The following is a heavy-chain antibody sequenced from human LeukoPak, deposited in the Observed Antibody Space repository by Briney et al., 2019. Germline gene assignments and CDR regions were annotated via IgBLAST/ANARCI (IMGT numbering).Heavy chain of an antibody. CDR2: IKQDGSEK. D-gene: IGHD3-9*01. CDR1: GFTFSSYW. Sequence: QTGGSLRLSCAASGFTFSSYWMSWVRQAPGKGLEWVANIKQDGSEKYYVDSVKGRFTISRDNAKNSLYLQMNSLRAEDTAVYYCAREPLPIRYTIFWYYMDVWGKGTTVTVSS. J-gene: IGHJ6*03. CDR3: AREPLPIRYTIFWYYMDV. V-gene: IGHV3-7*01.